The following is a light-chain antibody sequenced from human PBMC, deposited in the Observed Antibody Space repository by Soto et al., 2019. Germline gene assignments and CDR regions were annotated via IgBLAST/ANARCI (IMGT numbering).Light chain of an antibody. CDR1: QGIISW. Sequence: DIQMTQSPSSVSASVGGRVTITCRAIQGIISWLAWYHQKPGKAPKLLIYAASTLESGVPSRFSGSGSGTEFTLTIISLQTDDFATYYCQQYNSYAWTFGQGTKVDI. CDR3: QQYNSYAWT. V-gene: IGKV1D-16*01. J-gene: IGKJ1*01. CDR2: AAS.